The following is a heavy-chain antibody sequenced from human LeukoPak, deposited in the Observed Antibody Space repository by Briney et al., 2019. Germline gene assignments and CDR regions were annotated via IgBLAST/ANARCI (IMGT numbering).Heavy chain of an antibody. Sequence: PSETLSLTCTVSGGSISSSSYYWGWIRQPPGKGLEWIGSIYYSGSTYYNPSLKSRVTISVDTSKNQFSLKLSSVTAADTAVYYCARLFGYSSGWYRPPYYFDYWGQGTLVTVSS. CDR2: IYYSGST. D-gene: IGHD6-19*01. V-gene: IGHV4-39*07. J-gene: IGHJ4*02. CDR1: GGSISSSSYY. CDR3: ARLFGYSSGWYRPPYYFDY.